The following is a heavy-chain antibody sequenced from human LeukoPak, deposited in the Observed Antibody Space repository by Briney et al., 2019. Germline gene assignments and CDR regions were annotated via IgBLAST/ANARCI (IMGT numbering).Heavy chain of an antibody. Sequence: SETLSLTCTVSGGSISSSSYYWGWIRQPPGKGLEWIGSIYYSGSTYYNPSLKSRVTISVDTSKNQFSLKLSSVTAADTAVYYCAARARTGIAVAGHFDYWGQGTLVTVSS. V-gene: IGHV4-39*01. J-gene: IGHJ4*02. D-gene: IGHD6-19*01. CDR2: IYYSGST. CDR1: GGSISSSSYY. CDR3: AARARTGIAVAGHFDY.